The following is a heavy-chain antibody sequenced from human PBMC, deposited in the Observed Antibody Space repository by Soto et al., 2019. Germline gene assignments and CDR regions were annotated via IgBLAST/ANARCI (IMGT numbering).Heavy chain of an antibody. CDR1: GGSFSGYY. J-gene: IGHJ4*02. D-gene: IGHD5-18*01. Sequence: PSETLSLTCAVYGGSFSGYYWSWIRQPPGKGLEWIGEINHSGSTNYNPSLKSRVTISVDTSKNQFSLKLSSVTAADTAVYYCAMGSIQLWSNFDYWGQGTLVTVSS. V-gene: IGHV4-34*01. CDR3: AMGSIQLWSNFDY. CDR2: INHSGST.